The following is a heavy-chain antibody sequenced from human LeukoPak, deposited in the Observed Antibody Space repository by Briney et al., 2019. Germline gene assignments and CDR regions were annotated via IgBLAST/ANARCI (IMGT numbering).Heavy chain of an antibody. CDR1: GXSVSSNRAA. Sequence: SQTLSLTCAISGXSVSSNRAAWNWFRQSPSRGLEWLGRTYYTSKWYNDYAVSVKSRITVNPDTSKNQFSLHLNSVTPEDTAVYYCARQGFRRFDPWGQGILVTVSS. CDR3: ARQGFRRFDP. D-gene: IGHD3-3*01. V-gene: IGHV6-1*01. CDR2: TYYTSKWYN. J-gene: IGHJ5*02.